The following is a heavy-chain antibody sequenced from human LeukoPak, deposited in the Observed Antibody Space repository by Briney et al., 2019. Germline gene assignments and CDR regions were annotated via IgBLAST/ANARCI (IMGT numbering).Heavy chain of an antibody. Sequence: GRSLRLSCVDSGFTFSSNWMSWVRQAPGKGLEWVANIKQDGSQKNYVDSVRGRFTISRDNAKNSLYLQMNSLRAEDTAVYYCERDRSKGCLDYWGQGTLVTVSS. J-gene: IGHJ4*02. CDR3: ERDRSKGCLDY. V-gene: IGHV3-7*01. CDR1: GFTFSSNW. CDR2: IKQDGSQK.